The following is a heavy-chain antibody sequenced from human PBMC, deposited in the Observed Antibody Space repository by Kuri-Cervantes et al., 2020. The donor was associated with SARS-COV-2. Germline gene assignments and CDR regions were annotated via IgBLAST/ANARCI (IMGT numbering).Heavy chain of an antibody. D-gene: IGHD2-2*01. CDR3: AKEGGIVVVPAGPTDWFDP. J-gene: IGHJ5*02. V-gene: IGHV3-21*01. CDR2: ISSSSSYI. CDR1: GYSISSGYY. Sequence: GGSLRLSCAVSGYSISSGYYWGWIRQPPGKGLEWVSSISSSSSYIYYADSVKGRFTISRDNAKNSLYLQMNSLRAEDTAVYYCAKEGGIVVVPAGPTDWFDPWGQGTLVTVSS.